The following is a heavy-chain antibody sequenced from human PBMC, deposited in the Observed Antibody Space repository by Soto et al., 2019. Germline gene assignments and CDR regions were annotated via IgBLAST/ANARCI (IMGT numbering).Heavy chain of an antibody. CDR1: GFSLSTSGVG. J-gene: IGHJ5*02. CDR2: IYWDDDK. CDR3: AHSLYGIAAAWDGGNWFDP. D-gene: IGHD6-13*01. V-gene: IGHV2-5*02. Sequence: SGPTLVNPTQTLTLTCTFSGFSLSTSGVGVGWIRQPPGKALEWLALIYWDDDKRYSPSLKSRLTITKDTSKNQVVLTMTNMDPVDTATYYCAHSLYGIAAAWDGGNWFDPWGQGTLVTVSS.